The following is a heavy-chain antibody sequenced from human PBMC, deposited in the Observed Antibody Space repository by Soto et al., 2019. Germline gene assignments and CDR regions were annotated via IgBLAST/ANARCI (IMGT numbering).Heavy chain of an antibody. Sequence: GGSLRLSCAASGFTFSSYGMHWVRQAPGKGLEWVAVIWYDGSNKYYADSVKGRFTISRDNSKNTLYLQMNSLRAEDTAVYYCAKDGAERGYSYGPYNWFDPWGQGTLVTVSS. V-gene: IGHV3-33*06. CDR2: IWYDGSNK. CDR1: GFTFSSYG. CDR3: AKDGAERGYSYGPYNWFDP. J-gene: IGHJ5*02. D-gene: IGHD5-18*01.